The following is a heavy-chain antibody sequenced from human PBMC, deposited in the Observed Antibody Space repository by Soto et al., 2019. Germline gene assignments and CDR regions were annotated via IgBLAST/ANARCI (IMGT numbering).Heavy chain of an antibody. D-gene: IGHD2-21*02. V-gene: IGHV3-21*01. CDR3: ASAMGEIVVVTAPFDY. J-gene: IGHJ4*02. CDR1: GFTFSSYS. Sequence: EVQLVESGGGLVKPGGSLRLSCAASGFTFSSYSMNWVRQAPGKGLEWVSSISSSSSYIYYADSVKGRFTISRDNAKNXRYLQMNSLRAEDTAVYYCASAMGEIVVVTAPFDYWGQGTLVTVSS. CDR2: ISSSSSYI.